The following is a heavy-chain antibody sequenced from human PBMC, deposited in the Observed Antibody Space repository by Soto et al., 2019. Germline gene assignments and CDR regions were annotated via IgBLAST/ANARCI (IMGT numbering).Heavy chain of an antibody. D-gene: IGHD3-16*02. CDR3: AIMRGLGEISPFFDH. V-gene: IGHV4-59*03. Sequence: QVHLQESGPGLVKPSETLSLTCAVSSASLDSDNWSWIRQPPGKGLEWIGHIYPNGRTNYNPSLRGRVAISIDKSKNQSPLRLASGCAADAAVNFCAIMRGLGEISPFFDHRGKGTLVTVSS. CDR2: IYPNGRT. CDR1: SASLDSDN. J-gene: IGHJ4*02.